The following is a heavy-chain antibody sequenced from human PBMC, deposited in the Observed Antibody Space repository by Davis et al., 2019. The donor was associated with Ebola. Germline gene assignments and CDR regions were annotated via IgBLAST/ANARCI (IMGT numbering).Heavy chain of an antibody. D-gene: IGHD6-6*01. Sequence: MPSETLSLTCTVSGGSISSSSYYWGWIRQPPGKGLEWIGSIYYSGSTYYNPSLKSRVTISVDTSKNQFSLKLSSVTAADTAVYYCARGPPSIAARVFDYWGQGTLVTVSS. J-gene: IGHJ4*02. CDR1: GGSISSSSYY. CDR3: ARGPPSIAARVFDY. V-gene: IGHV4-39*01. CDR2: IYYSGST.